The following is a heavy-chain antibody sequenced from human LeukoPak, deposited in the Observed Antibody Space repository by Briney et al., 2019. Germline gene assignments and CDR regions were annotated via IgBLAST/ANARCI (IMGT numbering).Heavy chain of an antibody. CDR3: ARTWYYGSGSYYNLYYYYGMDV. D-gene: IGHD3-10*01. Sequence: SETLSLTCTVSGGSISSYYWSWIRQPPGKGLEWIGYIYYSGSTNYNPSLKSRVTISVDTSKNQFSLKLSSVTAADTAVYYCARTWYYGSGSYYNLYYYYGMDVWGRGTTVTVSS. J-gene: IGHJ6*02. V-gene: IGHV4-59*08. CDR2: IYYSGST. CDR1: GGSISSYY.